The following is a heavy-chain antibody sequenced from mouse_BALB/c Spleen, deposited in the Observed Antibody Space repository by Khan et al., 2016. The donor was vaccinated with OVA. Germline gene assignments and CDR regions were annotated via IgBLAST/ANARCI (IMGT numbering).Heavy chain of an antibody. V-gene: IGHV1-18*01. D-gene: IGHD1-2*01. CDR2: INPYNGGS. CDR3: TEYGYGGFAY. J-gene: IGHJ3*01. CDR1: NYSFTDYT. Sequence: VQLKESGPELVKPGDSMKISCKASNYSFTDYTMNWVKQSHGKNLEWIGLINPYNGGSNYNQKFKGKATLTVDKSSSTAYMELLSLTSEDSAINYGTEYGYGGFAYWGQGTLVTVSA.